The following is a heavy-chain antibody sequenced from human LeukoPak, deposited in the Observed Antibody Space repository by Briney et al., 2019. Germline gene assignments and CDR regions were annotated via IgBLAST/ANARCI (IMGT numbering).Heavy chain of an antibody. CDR1: GFTFSSYA. CDR2: ISGSGGST. Sequence: GGSLRLSCAASGFTFSSYAMSWVRQAPGKGLEGVSAISGSGGSTYYADSVKGRFTISRDNSKNTLYLQMNSLRAEDTAVYYCAILTAMPGPWGRHGYNRNDYWGQGTLVTVSS. J-gene: IGHJ4*02. D-gene: IGHD5-24*01. V-gene: IGHV3-23*01. CDR3: AILTAMPGPWGRHGYNRNDY.